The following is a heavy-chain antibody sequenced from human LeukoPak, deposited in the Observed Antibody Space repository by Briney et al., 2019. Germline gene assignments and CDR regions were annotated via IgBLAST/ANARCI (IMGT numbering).Heavy chain of an antibody. V-gene: IGHV3-74*01. Sequence: GGSLRLSCAASGFIFSSYWMHWVRQVPGKGLVWVSRINSDGSSTTYADSVKGRFTISRDNAKNTLYLQINSLRGEDTAVYYCTRGGGYFDYWGQGTLVTVSS. CDR1: GFIFSSYW. D-gene: IGHD3-16*01. CDR3: TRGGGYFDY. CDR2: INSDGSST. J-gene: IGHJ4*02.